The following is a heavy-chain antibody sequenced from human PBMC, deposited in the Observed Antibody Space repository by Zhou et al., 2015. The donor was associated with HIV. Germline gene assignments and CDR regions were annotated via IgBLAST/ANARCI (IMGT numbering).Heavy chain of an antibody. CDR2: MNPNSGNT. J-gene: IGHJ5*02. V-gene: IGHV1-8*02. CDR1: GGTSSSYA. D-gene: IGHD2-15*01. CDR3: ARWVCSGGSCYYNWFDP. Sequence: QVQLVQSGAEVKKPGSSVKVSCKASGGTSSSYAVSWVRQAPGQGLEWMGWMNPNSGNTGYAQKFQGRVTMTRNTSISTAYMELSSLRSEDTAVYYCARWVCSGGSCYYNWFDPWGQGTLVTVSS.